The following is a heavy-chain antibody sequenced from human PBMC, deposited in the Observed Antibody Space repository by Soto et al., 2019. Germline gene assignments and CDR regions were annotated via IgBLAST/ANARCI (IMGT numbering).Heavy chain of an antibody. D-gene: IGHD1-26*01. V-gene: IGHV3-21*01. CDR1: EFTFSNYA. Sequence: GGSLRLSCAASEFTFSNYAMSWVRQAPGKGLEWVSSISRSSSYIYYADSMKGRFTISRDNAKNSLYLQMNSLRAADTAVYYCARDRLLVGSFGSFDIWGQGTMVTVSS. CDR3: ARDRLLVGSFGSFDI. J-gene: IGHJ3*02. CDR2: ISRSSSYI.